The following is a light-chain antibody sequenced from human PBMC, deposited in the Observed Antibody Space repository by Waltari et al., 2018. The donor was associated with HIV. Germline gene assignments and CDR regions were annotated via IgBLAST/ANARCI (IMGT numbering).Light chain of an antibody. J-gene: IGKJ4*01. Sequence: DIQMTQSPSSLSASIGDRVTITCQASQDISNHLNWYQQKPGKAPKLLIYDASNLEAGVPSRFSGGGSGTHFTFTISSLQPEDIATYYCQQYDNLPAFGGGTKVEI. V-gene: IGKV1-33*01. CDR2: DAS. CDR3: QQYDNLPA. CDR1: QDISNH.